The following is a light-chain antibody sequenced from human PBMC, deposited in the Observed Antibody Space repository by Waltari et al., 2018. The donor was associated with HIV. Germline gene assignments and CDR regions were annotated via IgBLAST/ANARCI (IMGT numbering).Light chain of an antibody. V-gene: IGLV1-51*01. J-gene: IGLJ2*01. Sequence: QSVLTQPPSVSAAPGQKVTISCSGSSSNIGNNYVFWYQQLPGTAPKLLIYDNNKRPSGIPDRFSGSKSGTSATLGITGLQTGDEADYYCGTWDSSLRVVFGGGTKLTVL. CDR2: DNN. CDR3: GTWDSSLRVV. CDR1: SSNIGNNY.